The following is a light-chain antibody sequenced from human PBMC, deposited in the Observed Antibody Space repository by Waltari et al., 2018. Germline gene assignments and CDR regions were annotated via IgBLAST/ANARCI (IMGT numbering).Light chain of an antibody. CDR3: SSYTSSSTEV. CDR2: DVS. CDR1: SSDVGGYHY. Sequence: QSALTQPASASGSPGQSLTISCTGTSSDVGGYHYVSWYQQHPGKAPKSMIYDVSNRPSGVSNRFSGSKSGNTASLTISGLQAEDEADYYCSSYTSSSTEVFGGGTKLTVL. V-gene: IGLV2-14*03. J-gene: IGLJ2*01.